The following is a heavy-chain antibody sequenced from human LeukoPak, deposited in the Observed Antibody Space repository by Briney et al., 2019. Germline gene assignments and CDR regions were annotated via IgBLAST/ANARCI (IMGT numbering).Heavy chain of an antibody. CDR2: ISYDGSNK. D-gene: IGHD6-19*01. V-gene: IGHV3-30-3*01. J-gene: IGHJ4*02. CDR1: GFTFSSYA. Sequence: GGSPRLSCAASGFTFSSYAMHWVRQAPGKGLEWVAVISYDGSNKYYADSVKGRFTISRDNSKNTLYLQMNSLRAEDTAVYYCARGGEWLDPERTPVDYWGQGTLVTVSS. CDR3: ARGGEWLDPERTPVDY.